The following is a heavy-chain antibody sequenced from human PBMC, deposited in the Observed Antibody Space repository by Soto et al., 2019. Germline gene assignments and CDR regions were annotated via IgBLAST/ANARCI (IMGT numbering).Heavy chain of an antibody. CDR1: GYTFTSFG. V-gene: IGHV1-18*01. J-gene: IGHJ6*02. Sequence: QVQLVQSGGEVKKPGASVKVSCKATGYTFTSFGISWVRQAPGQGLEWMGWISAYNGNTNYAQKLQGRVTMTTDTSTSTAYMELRSLTADDTAVYYCARDRSMYYGMEVWGQGTTVTVSS. CDR2: ISAYNGNT. D-gene: IGHD2-8*01. CDR3: ARDRSMYYGMEV.